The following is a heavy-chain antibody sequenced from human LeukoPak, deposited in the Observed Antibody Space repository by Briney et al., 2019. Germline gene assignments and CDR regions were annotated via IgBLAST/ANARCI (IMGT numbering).Heavy chain of an antibody. D-gene: IGHD3-10*01. CDR3: ARVDAMVRGVINWFDP. CDR1: GYTFTSYG. CDR2: ISTYNDNT. J-gene: IGHJ5*02. Sequence: ASVKVSCKASGYTFTSYGISWVRQAPGQGLEWMGWISTYNDNTNYPQKLQGRVTMTTDTSTRTAYMELTGLRSDDTAVYYCARVDAMVRGVINWFDPWGQGTLVTVSS. V-gene: IGHV1-18*01.